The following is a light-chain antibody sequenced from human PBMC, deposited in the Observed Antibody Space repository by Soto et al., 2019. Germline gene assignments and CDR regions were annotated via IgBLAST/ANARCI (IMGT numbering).Light chain of an antibody. Sequence: DIQMTQSPSTLSASVGDRVTITCRASQTISIWMAWYQQKPGKAPKLLIYDASTLESGVPSRFRGSGSGTEFTLIISGLQPDDDATYYCQQYTNTNNPWMFGQGTKVDIK. J-gene: IGKJ1*01. CDR2: DAS. CDR3: QQYTNTNNPWM. V-gene: IGKV1-5*01. CDR1: QTISIW.